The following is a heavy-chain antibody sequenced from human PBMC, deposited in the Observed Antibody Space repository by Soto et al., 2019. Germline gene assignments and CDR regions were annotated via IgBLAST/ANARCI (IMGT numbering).Heavy chain of an antibody. CDR3: FFQAEDGIRDTVPVSAFLLNRSSDL. J-gene: IGHJ2*01. D-gene: IGHD4-17*01. V-gene: IGHV4-30-2*01. CDR2: IFHSGNT. Sequence: TPGKGLEWIGYIFHSGNTYYNPSLNSRGTISVDRSKNQFSLNLSSVTAADTAVYFFFFQAEDGIRDTVPVSAFLLNRSSDL.